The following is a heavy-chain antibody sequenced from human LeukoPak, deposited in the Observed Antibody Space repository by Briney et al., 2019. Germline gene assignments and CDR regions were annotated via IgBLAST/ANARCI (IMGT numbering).Heavy chain of an antibody. Sequence: SQTLSLTCVVSGDSVSSKNCAWNWIRQSPSRGLEWLGRTYYRSKWYNDYAESMDGRMTISQDTSKNHYSLHLNSVTPDDTAVYYCARDFGTTGWHTFDYWGQGTLVTVSS. V-gene: IGHV6-1*01. D-gene: IGHD6-19*01. CDR1: GDSVSSKNCA. CDR3: ARDFGTTGWHTFDY. J-gene: IGHJ4*02. CDR2: TYYRSKWYN.